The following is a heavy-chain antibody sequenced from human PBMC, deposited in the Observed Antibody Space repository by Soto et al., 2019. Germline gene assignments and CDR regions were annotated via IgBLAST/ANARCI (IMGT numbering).Heavy chain of an antibody. V-gene: IGHV3-23*01. CDR2: ISGSGGST. D-gene: IGHD6-19*01. CDR3: AKAPGPYSSGSPLDY. J-gene: IGHJ4*02. CDR1: GFTFSSYA. Sequence: GGSLRLSCAASGFTFSSYAMSWVRQAPGKGLEWVSAISGSGGSTYYADSVKGRFTISRDNSKNTLYLQMNSLRTEDTAVYYCAKAPGPYSSGSPLDYWGQGTLVTVSS.